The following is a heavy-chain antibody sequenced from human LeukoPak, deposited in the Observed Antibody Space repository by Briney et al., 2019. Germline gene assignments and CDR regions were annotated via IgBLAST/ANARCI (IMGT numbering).Heavy chain of an antibody. Sequence: SETLSLTCTVSGGSISSSSYYWGWIRQPPGKGLELIGSIYYSGSTYYNPSLKSRVTISVDTSKNQFSLKLSSVTAADTAVYYCARDGMATGAFDIWGQGTMVTVSS. CDR3: ARDGMATGAFDI. V-gene: IGHV4-39*07. D-gene: IGHD5-12*01. J-gene: IGHJ3*02. CDR1: GGSISSSSYY. CDR2: IYYSGST.